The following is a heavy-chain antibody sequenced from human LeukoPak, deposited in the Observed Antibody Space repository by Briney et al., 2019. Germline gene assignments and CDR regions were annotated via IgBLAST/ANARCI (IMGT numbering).Heavy chain of an antibody. Sequence: GGSLRLSCAASGFTFSSYAVHWVRQAPGKGLEWVAVISDDGGNTYYAGSVKGRFTISRDNSKNMLYLQMNSLRAEDTAVYYCAGDYPDYWGQGTLVTASS. J-gene: IGHJ4*02. CDR3: AGDYPDY. CDR1: GFTFSSYA. CDR2: ISDDGGNT. V-gene: IGHV3-30-3*01. D-gene: IGHD4-17*01.